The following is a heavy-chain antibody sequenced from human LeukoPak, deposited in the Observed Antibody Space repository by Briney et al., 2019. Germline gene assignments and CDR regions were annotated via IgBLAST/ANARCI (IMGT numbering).Heavy chain of an antibody. J-gene: IGHJ5*02. Sequence: ASVKVSCKASGYTFTGFYIHWVRQASGQGLEWMGWIVPDSGATNYAQKFQGRVAMTRDTSSSTAYMELSRLTSDDTAVYYCMRRSGGATQTPWGQGTLVTVSS. CDR2: IVPDSGAT. CDR1: GYTFTGFY. V-gene: IGHV1-2*02. CDR3: MRRSGGATQTP. D-gene: IGHD3-10*01.